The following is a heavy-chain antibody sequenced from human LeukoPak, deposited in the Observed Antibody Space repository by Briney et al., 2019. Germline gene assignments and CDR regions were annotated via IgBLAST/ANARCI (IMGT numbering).Heavy chain of an antibody. CDR2: IKEDGSEK. D-gene: IGHD3-10*01. Sequence: GGSLRLSCAASGFNFSSYWMHWVRLAPGKGLEWVANIKEDGSEKYYVDSVKGRFTISRDNAKNSLYLQMNSLRAEDTAVYYCARVWFGESLDYWGQGTLVTVSS. CDR3: ARVWFGESLDY. CDR1: GFNFSSYW. J-gene: IGHJ4*02. V-gene: IGHV3-7*01.